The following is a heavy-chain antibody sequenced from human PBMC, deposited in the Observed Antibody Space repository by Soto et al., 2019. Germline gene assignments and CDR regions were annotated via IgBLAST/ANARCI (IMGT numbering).Heavy chain of an antibody. Sequence: GGSLRLSCAASGFTFSSYSMNWVRQAPGKGLEWVSSISSSSSYIYYADSVKGRFTISRDNAKNSLYLQMNSLRAEDTAVYYCARDLKYSGYETDRGFDYWGQGTLVTVSS. CDR1: GFTFSSYS. CDR3: ARDLKYSGYETDRGFDY. CDR2: ISSSSSYI. J-gene: IGHJ4*02. V-gene: IGHV3-21*01. D-gene: IGHD5-12*01.